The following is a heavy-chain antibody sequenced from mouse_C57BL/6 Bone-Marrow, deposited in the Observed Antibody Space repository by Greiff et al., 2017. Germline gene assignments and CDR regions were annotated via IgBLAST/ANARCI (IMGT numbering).Heavy chain of an antibody. J-gene: IGHJ1*03. CDR3: ATPYYYGSSYWYFDV. D-gene: IGHD1-1*01. V-gene: IGHV1-69*01. CDR1: GYTFTSYW. CDR2: IDPSDSYT. Sequence: VQLRQSGAELVMPGASVKLSCKASGYTFTSYWMHWVKQRPGQGLEWIGEIDPSDSYTNYNQKFKGKSTLTVDKSSSTAYMQLSSLTSEDSAVYYCATPYYYGSSYWYFDVWGTGTTVTVSS.